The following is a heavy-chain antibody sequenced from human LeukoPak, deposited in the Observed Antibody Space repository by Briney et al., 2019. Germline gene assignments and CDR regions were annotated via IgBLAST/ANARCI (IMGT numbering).Heavy chain of an antibody. D-gene: IGHD6-6*01. CDR3: ARAKLIAARRVHTGNWFDP. CDR1: GYTFTSYD. CDR2: MNPNSGNT. V-gene: IGHV1-8*01. J-gene: IGHJ5*02. Sequence: GASVKVSCKASGYTFTSYDINWVRQATGQGLEWMGWMNPNSGNTGYAQKFQGRVTMTRNTSISTAYMELSSLRSEDTAVYYCARAKLIAARRVHTGNWFDPWGQGTLLTVSS.